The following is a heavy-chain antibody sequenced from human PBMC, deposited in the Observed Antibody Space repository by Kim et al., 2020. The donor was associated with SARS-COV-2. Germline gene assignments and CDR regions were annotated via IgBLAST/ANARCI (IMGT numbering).Heavy chain of an antibody. CDR3: ASKVRDYGGRDWYFDL. D-gene: IGHD4-17*01. Sequence: DSVKGRFTISRDNAKNTLYLQMNSLRAEDTAVYYCASKVRDYGGRDWYFDLWGRGTLVTVSS. V-gene: IGHV3-74*01. J-gene: IGHJ2*01.